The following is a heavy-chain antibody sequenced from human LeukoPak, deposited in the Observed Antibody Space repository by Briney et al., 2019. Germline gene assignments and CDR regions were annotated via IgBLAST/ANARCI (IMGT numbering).Heavy chain of an antibody. J-gene: IGHJ4*02. CDR3: ARELSSSDYIWGSYYHQFDY. CDR1: GFTFSSYS. Sequence: GGSLRLSCAASGFTFSSYSMNWVRQAPGKGLEWVSYISSGSSTIYYADSVKGRFTISRDNAKNSLYLQMNSLRDEDTAVYYCARELSSSDYIWGSYYHQFDYWGQGTLVTVSS. V-gene: IGHV3-48*02. CDR2: ISSGSSTI. D-gene: IGHD3-16*01.